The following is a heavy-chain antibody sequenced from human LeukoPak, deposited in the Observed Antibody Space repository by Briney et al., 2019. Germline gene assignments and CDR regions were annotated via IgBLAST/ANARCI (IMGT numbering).Heavy chain of an antibody. D-gene: IGHD3-10*01. CDR1: GFTFDDYA. CDR2: ISGDGGST. V-gene: IGHV3-43*02. J-gene: IGHJ4*02. CDR3: AKDLQDLLWFGESLGAFDY. Sequence: GGSLRLSCAASGFTFDDYAMHWVRRAPGKGLEWVSLISGDGGSTYFADSVKGRFTISRDNSKNSLYLQMNSLRTEDTALYYCAKDLQDLLWFGESLGAFDYWGQGTLVTVSS.